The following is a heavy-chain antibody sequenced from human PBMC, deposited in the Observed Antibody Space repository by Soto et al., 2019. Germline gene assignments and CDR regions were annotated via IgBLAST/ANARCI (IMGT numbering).Heavy chain of an antibody. D-gene: IGHD2-2*01. Sequence: GWSLRLSCAASGFTFSSYSMNWVRQAPGKGLEWVSSISSSSSYIYYADSVKGRFTISRDNAKNSLYLQMNSLRAEDTAVYYCARAEDIVVVPAAISYYYYGMEVWGQGTKVTVSS. J-gene: IGHJ6*02. CDR3: ARAEDIVVVPAAISYYYYGMEV. CDR2: ISSSSSYI. V-gene: IGHV3-21*01. CDR1: GFTFSSYS.